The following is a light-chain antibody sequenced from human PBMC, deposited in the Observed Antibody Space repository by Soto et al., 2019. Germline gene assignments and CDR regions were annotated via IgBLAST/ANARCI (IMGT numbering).Light chain of an antibody. CDR1: QSIKNS. CDR2: KAS. J-gene: IGKJ3*01. CDR3: QQYNSYSQFT. Sequence: DIQMTHSPSTLSASVGDRVTITSRASQSIKNSLAWYQQKPGEAPKLLIYKASTLESGVPSRFSGSGSGTEFTLTISCLQPDDVATYHCQQYNSYSQFTFGPGTKVDSK. V-gene: IGKV1-5*03.